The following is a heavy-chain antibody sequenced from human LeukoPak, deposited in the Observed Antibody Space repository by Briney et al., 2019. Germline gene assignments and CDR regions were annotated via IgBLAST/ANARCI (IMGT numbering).Heavy chain of an antibody. CDR1: GGSFSGYY. CDR3: ARGVGVTIFGVVIGYYYGMDV. D-gene: IGHD3-3*01. J-gene: IGHJ6*02. Sequence: KASETLSLTCAVYGGSFSGYYWSWIRQPPGKGLEWIGEINHSGSTNYNPSLKSRVTISVDTSKNQFSLKLSSVTAADTAVYYCARGVGVTIFGVVIGYYYGMDVWGQGTTVTVSS. V-gene: IGHV4-34*01. CDR2: INHSGST.